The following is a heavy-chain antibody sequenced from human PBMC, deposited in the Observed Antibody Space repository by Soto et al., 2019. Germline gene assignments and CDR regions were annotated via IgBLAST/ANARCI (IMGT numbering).Heavy chain of an antibody. CDR1: GYTFTSYG. J-gene: IGHJ3*02. V-gene: IGHV1-18*01. CDR3: ARTACCSGGSCYSAFDS. D-gene: IGHD2-15*01. Sequence: GASVKVSCKASGYTFTSYGISWVRQAPGQGLEWMGWISAYNGNTNYAQKLQGRVTMTTDTSTSTAYMELRSLRSDDTAVYYCARTACCSGGSCYSAFDSWGQGRMVTVAS. CDR2: ISAYNGNT.